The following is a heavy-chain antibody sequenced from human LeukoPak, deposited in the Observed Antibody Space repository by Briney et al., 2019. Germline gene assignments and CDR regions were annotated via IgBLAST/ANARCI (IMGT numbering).Heavy chain of an antibody. CDR1: GFTFSSYG. J-gene: IGHJ6*02. CDR3: AKDYYDSSGPSLYYYYYGMDV. Sequence: GGSLRLSCAASGFTFSSYGMHWVRQAPGKGLEWVAVISYDGSNKYCADSVKGRFTISRDNSKNTLYLQMNSLRAEDAAVYYCAKDYYDSSGPSLYYYYYGMDVWGQGTTVTVSS. D-gene: IGHD3-22*01. V-gene: IGHV3-30*18. CDR2: ISYDGSNK.